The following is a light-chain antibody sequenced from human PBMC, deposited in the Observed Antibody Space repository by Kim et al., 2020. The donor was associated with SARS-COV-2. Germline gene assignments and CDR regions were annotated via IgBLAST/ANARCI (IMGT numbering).Light chain of an antibody. CDR1: QSVNNNQ. Sequence: EIVLTQSSGTLSLSPGESATLSCRASQSVNNNQLAWFQQKPGQPPRLLIYGASTRATGIPDRFSGSGSGTDFTFTISRLEPEDFVVYYCQQYSSLPQTYGPGTKVDIK. J-gene: IGKJ1*01. CDR2: GAS. CDR3: QQYSSLPQT. V-gene: IGKV3-20*01.